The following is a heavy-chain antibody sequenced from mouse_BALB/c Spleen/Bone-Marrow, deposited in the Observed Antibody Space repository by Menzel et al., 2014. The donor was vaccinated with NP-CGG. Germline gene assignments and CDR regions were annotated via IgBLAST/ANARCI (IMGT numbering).Heavy chain of an antibody. CDR1: GFTFSRYA. V-gene: IGHV5-6-5*01. J-gene: IGHJ2*01. CDR3: ARVNYYGSFDY. CDR2: ISSGDST. Sequence: EVKVVESGGGLVKPGGSLKLSCAASGFTFSRYAMPWARQTPEKRLEWVASISSGDSTYYPDSVKGRFTISRDNARNILFLQMSSLRSEDTAMYYCARVNYYGSFDYWGQGTTLTVSS. D-gene: IGHD1-2*01.